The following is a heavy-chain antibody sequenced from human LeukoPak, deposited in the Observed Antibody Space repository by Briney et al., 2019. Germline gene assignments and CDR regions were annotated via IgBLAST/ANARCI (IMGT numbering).Heavy chain of an antibody. J-gene: IGHJ4*02. CDR2: INQAGTEK. D-gene: IGHD5-24*01. V-gene: IGHV3-7*04. CDR3: VRVRGGYYFDF. Sequence: PGGSLRLSCAASGFTFGSYWMNWVRQAPGKGLEWVANINQAGTEKYYVDSVKGRFTISRDNAKNSLFLQMNSLRAEDTAVYFCVRVRGGYYFDFWGQGTLVTVSS. CDR1: GFTFGSYW.